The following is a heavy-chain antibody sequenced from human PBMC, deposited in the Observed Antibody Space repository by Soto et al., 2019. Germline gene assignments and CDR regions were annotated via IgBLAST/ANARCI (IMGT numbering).Heavy chain of an antibody. D-gene: IGHD2-2*01. J-gene: IGHJ6*02. V-gene: IGHV3-21*01. CDR1: GFTFSSYS. Sequence: GGSLRLSCAASGFTFSSYSMNWVRQAPGKGLEWVSSISSSSSYIYYADSVKGRFTISRDNAKNSLHLQMNSLRAEDTAVYYCAREGDFLPAPIGYYGMDVWGQGTTVTVSS. CDR3: AREGDFLPAPIGYYGMDV. CDR2: ISSSSSYI.